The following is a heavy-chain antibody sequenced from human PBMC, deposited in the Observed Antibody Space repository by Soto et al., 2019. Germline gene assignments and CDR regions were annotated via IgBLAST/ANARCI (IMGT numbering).Heavy chain of an antibody. CDR2: IKRKTDGGTT. J-gene: IGHJ1*01. D-gene: IGHD3-3*01. CDR1: GLIFSNVW. Sequence: GGSLRLSCAASGLIFSNVWMSWVRQGPGKGLEWVGRIKRKTDGGTTDYAAPVKGRFTISRDDSKNTLYLQMDSLKTEDTAVYYCTTVSFWSGFIEHWGQGALVTVSS. CDR3: TTVSFWSGFIEH. V-gene: IGHV3-15*01.